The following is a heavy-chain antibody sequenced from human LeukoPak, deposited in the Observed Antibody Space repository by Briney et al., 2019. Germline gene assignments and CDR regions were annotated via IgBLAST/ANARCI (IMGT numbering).Heavy chain of an antibody. J-gene: IGHJ3*02. CDR3: ARDQPIAVAGGDAFDI. D-gene: IGHD6-19*01. V-gene: IGHV4-4*07. CDR1: GGSIISYY. Sequence: SETLSLTCTVSGGSIISYYWSWIRQPAGKGLEWIGRVYSAGSTNYNPSLKSRVTMSVDTSKNQFSLKLNSVTAADTAVYYCARDQPIAVAGGDAFDIWGQGTMVTVSS. CDR2: VYSAGST.